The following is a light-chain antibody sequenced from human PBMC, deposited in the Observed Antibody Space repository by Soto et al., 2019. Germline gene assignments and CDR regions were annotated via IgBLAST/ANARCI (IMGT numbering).Light chain of an antibody. Sequence: QSALTQPASVSGSPGQSITISCTGTSSDVGSYNLVSWYQQHPDKAPKLMISEGSKRPSGVSNRFSGSNSGNTASLTISGLQAEDEADYYCCSYAGSNTYVFGTGTKLTVL. CDR3: CSYAGSNTYV. CDR2: EGS. V-gene: IGLV2-23*01. CDR1: SSDVGSYNL. J-gene: IGLJ1*01.